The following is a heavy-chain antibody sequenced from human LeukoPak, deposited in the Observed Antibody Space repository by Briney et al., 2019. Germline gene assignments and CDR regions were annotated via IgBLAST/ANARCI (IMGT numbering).Heavy chain of an antibody. CDR1: GGSFSGYY. V-gene: IGHV4-34*01. J-gene: IGHJ4*02. Sequence: PSETLSLTCAVYGGSFSGYYWSWIRQPPGKGLEWIGEINHSGSTNYNPSLKSRVTISVDTSKNQFSLKLSSVTAADTAVYYCARILKGYSGYDFVFDYWARESWSPSPQ. D-gene: IGHD5-12*01. CDR3: ARILKGYSGYDFVFDY. CDR2: INHSGST.